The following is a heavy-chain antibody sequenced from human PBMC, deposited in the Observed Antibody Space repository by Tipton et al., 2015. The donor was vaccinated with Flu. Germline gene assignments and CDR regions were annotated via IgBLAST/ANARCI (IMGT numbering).Heavy chain of an antibody. CDR1: GGSINSFY. CDR3: ARDLGKDYGEGDYYYYGMDV. Sequence: TLSLTCTVSGGSINSFYWIWIRQPPGKGPEYIGYIHFSGDTDYNPSLKGRATISLDRSKNRFSLKLTSVTAADTAVYYCARDLGKDYGEGDYYYYGMDVRGQGTTVTVSS. V-gene: IGHV4-59*01. J-gene: IGHJ6*02. CDR2: IHFSGDT. D-gene: IGHD4-17*01.